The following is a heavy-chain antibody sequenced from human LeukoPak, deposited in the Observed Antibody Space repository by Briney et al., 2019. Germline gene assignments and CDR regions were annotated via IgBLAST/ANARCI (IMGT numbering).Heavy chain of an antibody. Sequence: ASVKVSCKVSGYTLTELSMHWVRQAPGKGLEWMGGFDPEDGETIYAQKFQGRVTMTEDTSTDTAYMELSSLRSEDTAVYYCARGVHRYCSGGSCRRSAEYFQHWGQGTLVTVSS. V-gene: IGHV1-24*01. CDR1: GYTLTELS. CDR3: ARGVHRYCSGGSCRRSAEYFQH. J-gene: IGHJ1*01. D-gene: IGHD2-15*01. CDR2: FDPEDGET.